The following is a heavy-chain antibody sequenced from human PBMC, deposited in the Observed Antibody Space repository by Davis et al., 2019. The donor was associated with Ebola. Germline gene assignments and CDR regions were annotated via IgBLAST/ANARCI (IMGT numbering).Heavy chain of an antibody. CDR2: ISYDGSNK. CDR1: GFTFSRYA. CDR3: AREVRQYYYYYGMDV. J-gene: IGHJ6*02. Sequence: PSETLSLTCAASGFTFSRYAMHWVRQAPGKGLEWVAVISYDGSNKYYADSVKGRFTFSRDHSKNTLYLQMNSLRAEDTAVYYCAREVRQYYYYYGMDVWGQGTTVTVSS. V-gene: IGHV3-30-3*01.